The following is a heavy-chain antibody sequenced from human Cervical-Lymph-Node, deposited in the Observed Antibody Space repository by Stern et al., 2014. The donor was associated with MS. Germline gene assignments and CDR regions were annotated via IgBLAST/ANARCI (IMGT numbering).Heavy chain of an antibody. D-gene: IGHD3-3*01. CDR3: ATDRDDFRSGYSAPTKGYGLDV. V-gene: IGHV1-24*01. J-gene: IGHJ6*02. Sequence: QVQLMQSGAEVKKPGASVKVSCKVSGYTLTDLSMHWVRQAPGQGLEWMGGFDPEDGETFYAQKFQGRVTMTEDTSTDTAYMELSSLRSEDAAVYYCATDRDDFRSGYSAPTKGYGLDVWGQGTTVTVTS. CDR2: FDPEDGET. CDR1: GYTLTDLS.